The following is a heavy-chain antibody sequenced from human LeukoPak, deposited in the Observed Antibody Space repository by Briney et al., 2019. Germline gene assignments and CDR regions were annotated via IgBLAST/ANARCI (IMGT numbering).Heavy chain of an antibody. D-gene: IGHD3-3*01. Sequence: GGSLRLSCAASGFTFSSYGMSWVRQAPGKGLEWVSAISGSGGSTYYADSVKGRFTISRDNSKNTLYLQMNSLRAEDTAVYYCATDYDFWSGRVDYWGQGTLVTVSS. J-gene: IGHJ4*02. CDR3: ATDYDFWSGRVDY. CDR2: ISGSGGST. V-gene: IGHV3-23*01. CDR1: GFTFSSYG.